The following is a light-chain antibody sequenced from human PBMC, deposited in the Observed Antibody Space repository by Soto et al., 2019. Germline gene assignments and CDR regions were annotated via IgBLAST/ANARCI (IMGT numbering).Light chain of an antibody. J-gene: IGLJ1*01. Sequence: QSALTQPASVSGSPGQSITISCTGTSSDVGGNKYVSWYQHYPGKAPKHMICDVSNRPSGVSNRFSGSKSGNTPSLTISGLQAEDEADYYCSAFTGTTYVFGTGTKLTVL. CDR3: SAFTGTTYV. CDR1: SSDVGGNKY. CDR2: DVS. V-gene: IGLV2-14*03.